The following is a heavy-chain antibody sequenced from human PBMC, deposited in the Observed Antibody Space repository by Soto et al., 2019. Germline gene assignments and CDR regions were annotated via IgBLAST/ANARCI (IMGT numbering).Heavy chain of an antibody. CDR1: GGSISRYY. D-gene: IGHD2-8*01. Sequence: QVQLQESGPGLVKPSETLSLTCTVSGGSISRYYWSWIRQPPGKGLEWIGYIYYSGSTNYNPSLKSRVTISVDTSKNRFSLKLSSVPAADTAVYYCARENAVSGDWFDPWGQGTLVTVSS. CDR2: IYYSGST. V-gene: IGHV4-59*01. CDR3: ARENAVSGDWFDP. J-gene: IGHJ5*02.